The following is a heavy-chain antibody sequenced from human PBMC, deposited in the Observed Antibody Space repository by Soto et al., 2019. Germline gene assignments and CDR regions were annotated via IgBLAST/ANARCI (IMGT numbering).Heavy chain of an antibody. D-gene: IGHD3-3*01. V-gene: IGHV4-34*01. CDR1: GGSFSGYY. Sequence: SETLSLTCAVYGGSFSGYYWSWIRQPPGKGLEWIGEINHSGSTNYNPSLKSRVTISVDTSKNQFSLKLSSVTAADTAVYYCARVGYYDFWSGSSDIGPWGQGTLVTVSS. CDR3: ARVGYYDFWSGSSDIGP. J-gene: IGHJ5*02. CDR2: INHSGST.